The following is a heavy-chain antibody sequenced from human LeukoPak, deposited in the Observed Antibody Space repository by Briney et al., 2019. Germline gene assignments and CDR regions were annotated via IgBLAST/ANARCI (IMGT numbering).Heavy chain of an antibody. J-gene: IGHJ5*02. CDR1: GGTFSSYA. CDR3: AREWIAAAGTLGWFDP. V-gene: IGHV1-69*04. Sequence: RASVKVSCKASGGTFSSYAISWVRQAPGQGLEWMGRIIPILGIANYTQKFQGRVTITADKSTSTAYMELSSLRSEDTAVYYCAREWIAAAGTLGWFDPWGQGTLVTVSS. CDR2: IIPILGIA. D-gene: IGHD6-13*01.